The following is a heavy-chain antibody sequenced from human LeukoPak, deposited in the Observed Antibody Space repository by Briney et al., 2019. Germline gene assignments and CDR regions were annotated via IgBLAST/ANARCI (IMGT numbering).Heavy chain of an antibody. CDR2: ISHDGNDQ. V-gene: IGHV3-30*04. CDR3: ARDRDCSRTSCFNAFDV. D-gene: IGHD2-2*01. J-gene: IGHJ3*01. Sequence: SCKASGYTFTMYYIHWVRQAPGKGLEWVAVISHDGNDQYYGDSVKGRFTISRDNSKNALYLQLNSLRLEETAVYYCARDRDCSRTSCFNAFDVWGQGTMAIVSS. CDR1: GYTFTMYY.